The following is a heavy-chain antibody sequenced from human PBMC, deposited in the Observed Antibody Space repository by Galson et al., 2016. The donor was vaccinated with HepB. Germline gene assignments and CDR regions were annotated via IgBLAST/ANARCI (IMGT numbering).Heavy chain of an antibody. D-gene: IGHD1-26*01. V-gene: IGHV3-9*01. CDR3: AKEIVGATCG. CDR1: GFTFDDYA. Sequence: SLRLSCAASGFTFDDYAMYWVRQAPGKGLEWVSGITWNSGSTNYADSVKGRFTISRDNAKNSLHLQMNSLRAEDTALYYCAKEIVGATCGWGQGTLVTVSS. J-gene: IGHJ4*02. CDR2: ITWNSGST.